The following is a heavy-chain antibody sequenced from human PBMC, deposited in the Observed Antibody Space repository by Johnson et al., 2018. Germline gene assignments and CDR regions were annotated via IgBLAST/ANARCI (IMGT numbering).Heavy chain of an antibody. D-gene: IGHD1-26*01. V-gene: IGHV4-59*01. J-gene: IGHJ6*03. Sequence: QVQLQESGPGLVKPSETLSLTCTVSGGSISSYYWSWIRQPPGKGLAWIGYIYYSGSTDYNPSLNSRVTISVDTSKRHFSLMLSSVSAADTAVYYCAGLRSGLYSVLDHYYYMDVWGKGTTVTVSS. CDR3: AGLRSGLYSVLDHYYYMDV. CDR1: GGSISSYY. CDR2: IYYSGST.